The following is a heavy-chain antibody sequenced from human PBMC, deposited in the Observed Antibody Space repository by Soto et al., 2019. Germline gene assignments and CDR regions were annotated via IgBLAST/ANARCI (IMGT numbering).Heavy chain of an antibody. CDR1: GFSLSNARMG. CDR2: IFSNDEK. D-gene: IGHD6-13*01. J-gene: IGHJ6*02. V-gene: IGHV2-26*01. Sequence: QVTLKESGPVLVQPTETLTLTCTVSGFSLSNARMGVSWIRQPPGKALEWLAHIFSNDEKSYSTSLKSRLTISKDTSKSQVVLTMTNMDPVDTATYYCARIPEVSSSWPYGMDVWGQGTTVTVSS. CDR3: ARIPEVSSSWPYGMDV.